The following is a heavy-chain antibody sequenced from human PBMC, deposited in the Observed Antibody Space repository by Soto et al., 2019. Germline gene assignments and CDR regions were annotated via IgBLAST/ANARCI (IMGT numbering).Heavy chain of an antibody. Sequence: QVQQVQSGAEVKKPGASVKVSCKASGYTFTSYDINWVRQTTGQGLEWMGWMNPNSCNTGYAQKFQGRVTMTRNTSISTAYMELSSLRSEDTAVYYCARAPENYDFCSGYPTVDDAFDIWGQGTMVTVSS. CDR1: GYTFTSYD. CDR3: ARAPENYDFCSGYPTVDDAFDI. V-gene: IGHV1-8*01. D-gene: IGHD3-3*01. CDR2: MNPNSCNT. J-gene: IGHJ3*02.